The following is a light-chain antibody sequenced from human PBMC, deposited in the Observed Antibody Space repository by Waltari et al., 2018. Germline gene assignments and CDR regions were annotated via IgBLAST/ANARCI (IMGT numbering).Light chain of an antibody. CDR2: WAS. J-gene: IGKJ2*01. V-gene: IGKV4-1*01. Sequence: DIVMTQSPDSLAVSLGERATINSKSSQSVLYSSNNKNYLAWYHQKPGQPPKLLIYWASTRESGVPDRFSGSGSGTDFTLTISSLQAEDVAVYYCQQYYSTPLTFGQGTKLEIK. CDR1: QSVLYSSNNKNY. CDR3: QQYYSTPLT.